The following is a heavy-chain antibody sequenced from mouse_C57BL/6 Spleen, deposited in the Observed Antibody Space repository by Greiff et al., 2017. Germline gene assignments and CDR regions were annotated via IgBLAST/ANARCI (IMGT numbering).Heavy chain of an antibody. CDR2: INPSTGGT. D-gene: IGHD1-1*01. CDR1: GYSFTGYY. J-gene: IGHJ1*03. Sequence: VQLQQSGPELVKPGASVKISCKASGYSFTGYYMNWVKQSPEKSLEWIGEINPSTGGTTYNQKFKAKATLTVDKSSRTAYLQLTRLTSEYSAVYYCSRYHYGSSSEYFDVWGTGTPVTVSS. V-gene: IGHV1-42*01. CDR3: SRYHYGSSSEYFDV.